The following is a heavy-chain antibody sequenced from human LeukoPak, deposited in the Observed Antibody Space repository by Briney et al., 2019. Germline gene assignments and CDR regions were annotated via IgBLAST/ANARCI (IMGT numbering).Heavy chain of an antibody. V-gene: IGHV4-34*01. CDR2: INHSGST. D-gene: IGHD4-17*01. CDR3: ARTTVTTFGSY. CDR1: GGSFSGYY. J-gene: IGHJ4*02. Sequence: PSETLSLTCAVYGGSFSGYYWSWIRQPPGKGLEWIGEINHSGSTNYNPSLKSRVTISVDTSKNQFSLKLSSVTAADTAVYYCARTTVTTFGSYWGQGTLVTVSS.